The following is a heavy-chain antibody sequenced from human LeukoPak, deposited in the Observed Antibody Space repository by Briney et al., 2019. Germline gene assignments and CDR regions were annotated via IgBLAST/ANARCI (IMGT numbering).Heavy chain of an antibody. CDR3: ARPVTVIRGVGWFDP. Sequence: NTSETLSLTCTVSGSSISNSNHYWGWIRQPPGKGLEWIGSISSSGSTYYNPSHKSRVTISVDMSKNQFSLKLTSVTAADTAVYFCARPVTVIRGVGWFDPWGQGTLVTVSS. D-gene: IGHD3-10*01. V-gene: IGHV4-39*01. CDR1: GSSISNSNHY. J-gene: IGHJ5*02. CDR2: ISSSGST.